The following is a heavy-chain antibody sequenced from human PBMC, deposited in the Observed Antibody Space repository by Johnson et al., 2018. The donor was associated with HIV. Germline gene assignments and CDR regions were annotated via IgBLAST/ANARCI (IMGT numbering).Heavy chain of an antibody. D-gene: IGHD1-26*01. Sequence: VQLVESGGGLVQPGESLRLSCAAAGFTVTSNYMSWVHQAPGTGLEWVAFIRYDGRNNYYADSVKGRFTISRDNSKNTLYLQMNSLRAEDKAVYYWAKVCYSGSYLDVFDIWGLGTMVTVSS. CDR2: IRYDGRNN. V-gene: IGHV3-30*02. CDR3: AKVCYSGSYLDVFDI. J-gene: IGHJ3*02. CDR1: GFTVTSNY.